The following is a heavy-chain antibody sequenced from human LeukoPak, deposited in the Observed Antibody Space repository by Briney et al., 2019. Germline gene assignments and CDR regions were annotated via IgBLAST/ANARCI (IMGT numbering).Heavy chain of an antibody. CDR1: GGSFSGYY. CDR2: INHSGST. V-gene: IGHV4-34*01. J-gene: IGHJ6*02. Sequence: SSETLSLTCAVYGGSFSGYYWSWIRQPPGKGLEWIGEINHSGSTNYNPSLKSRVTISVDTSKNQFSLKLSSVTAADTAVYYCARERGGSTYYYGSGSYRYYYYYAMDVWGQGTTVTVSS. CDR3: ARERGGSTYYYGSGSYRYYYYYAMDV. D-gene: IGHD3-10*01.